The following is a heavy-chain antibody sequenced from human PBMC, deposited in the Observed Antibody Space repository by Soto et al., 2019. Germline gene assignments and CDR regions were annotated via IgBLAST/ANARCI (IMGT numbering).Heavy chain of an antibody. J-gene: IGHJ6*02. V-gene: IGHV3-33*01. CDR1: GFTFSSYG. CDR3: ARCRTGYCSSTSCYPNYYYYYGMDV. CDR2: IWYDGSNK. D-gene: IGHD2-2*01. Sequence: QVQLVESGGGVVQPGRSLRLSCAASGFTFSSYGMHWVRQAPGKGLEWVAVIWYDGSNKYYADSVKGRFTISRDNSKNTLYLQMNSLRPEDMAVYYCARCRTGYCSSTSCYPNYYYYYGMDVWGQGTTVTVSS.